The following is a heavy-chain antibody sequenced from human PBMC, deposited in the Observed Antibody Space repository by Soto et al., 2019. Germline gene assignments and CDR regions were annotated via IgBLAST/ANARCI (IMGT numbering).Heavy chain of an antibody. CDR2: IHWDDDK. Sequence: SGPTLVNPTQTLTLTCTFSGVSLSTTRWGVGWIRQPPGKALEWLALIHWDDDKRYNPSLKSRLTITKDTSKNQVVLTMTNMDPVDTATYYCVQSRCGGDCLQSYSSHSYYGLDVWGQGT. D-gene: IGHD2-21*01. J-gene: IGHJ6*02. V-gene: IGHV2-5*02. CDR1: GVSLSTTRWG. CDR3: VQSRCGGDCLQSYSSHSYYGLDV.